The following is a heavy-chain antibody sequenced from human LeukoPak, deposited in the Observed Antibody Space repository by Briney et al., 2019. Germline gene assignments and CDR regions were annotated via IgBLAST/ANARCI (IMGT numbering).Heavy chain of an antibody. V-gene: IGHV3-11*01. J-gene: IGHJ5*02. Sequence: YPGGSLKLSCAASRFSFSNYYMSWIRQTPGNGLEWIATIDAHGGTNYYADSAQDRFTISRDNAKNSLFLQMNSLTAEDTAAYFCAKAGTYGGYKVFDNWGKGTPVTVSS. CDR1: RFSFSNYY. D-gene: IGHD5-12*01. CDR3: AKAGTYGGYKVFDN. CDR2: IDAHGGTN.